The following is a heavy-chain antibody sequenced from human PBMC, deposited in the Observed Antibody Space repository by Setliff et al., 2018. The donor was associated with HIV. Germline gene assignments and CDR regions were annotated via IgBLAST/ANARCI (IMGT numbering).Heavy chain of an antibody. V-gene: IGHV4-31*03. Sequence: PSETLSLTCTVSGGSISSGGYYWGWIRQHPGKGLEWIGYIYYSGSTYYNPSLKSRVTISVDTYKNQFSLKLSSVTAADTAVYYCARDDRCSGDTCYYYWGQGALVTVSS. J-gene: IGHJ4*02. CDR3: ARDDRCSGDTCYYY. CDR2: IYYSGST. CDR1: GGSISSGGYY. D-gene: IGHD2-15*01.